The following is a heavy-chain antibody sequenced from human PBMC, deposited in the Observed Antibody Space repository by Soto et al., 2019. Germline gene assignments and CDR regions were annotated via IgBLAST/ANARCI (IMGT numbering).Heavy chain of an antibody. CDR3: ARTPPLPPTITPGRGMDV. Sequence: QVQLVQSGAEVKKPGASVKVSCKASGYTFTSYGFSWVRQAPGQGLEWVGWISPYNGNTHYAQKLQGRVTMTTYTSTSTAYMELIRLRSDDTAVYYCARTPPLPPTITPGRGMDVWGQGTTVTVSS. J-gene: IGHJ6*02. CDR2: ISPYNGNT. D-gene: IGHD5-12*01. V-gene: IGHV1-18*01. CDR1: GYTFTSYG.